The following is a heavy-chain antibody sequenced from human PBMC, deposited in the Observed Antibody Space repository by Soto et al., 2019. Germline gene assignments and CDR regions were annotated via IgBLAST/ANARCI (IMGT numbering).Heavy chain of an antibody. V-gene: IGHV4-59*01. D-gene: IGHD3-9*01. CDR1: GGSISGYY. CDR2: IYYSGST. CDR3: ARGLRYFDWLVYYYYGMDV. J-gene: IGHJ6*02. Sequence: PSETLSLTCTISGGSISGYYWTWIRQPPGKGLEWIGYIYYSGSTNYNPSLKSRVTISVDTSKNQFSLKLSSVTAADTAVYYCARGLRYFDWLVYYYYGMDVWGQGTTVTVSS.